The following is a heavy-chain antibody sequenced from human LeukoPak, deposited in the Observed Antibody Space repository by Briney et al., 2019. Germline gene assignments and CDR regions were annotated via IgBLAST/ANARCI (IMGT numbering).Heavy chain of an antibody. CDR2: IRQDGSEK. CDR1: GFTFSSYA. J-gene: IGHJ4*02. CDR3: ARDCVIVGAPCYDY. Sequence: GGSLRLSCAASGFTFSSYAMSWVRQAPGKGLEWVANIRQDGSEKYSVDSVKGRFTISRDNAKNSLYLQMNSLRAEDTAVYYCARDCVIVGAPCYDYWGQGTLVTVSS. D-gene: IGHD1-26*01. V-gene: IGHV3-7*04.